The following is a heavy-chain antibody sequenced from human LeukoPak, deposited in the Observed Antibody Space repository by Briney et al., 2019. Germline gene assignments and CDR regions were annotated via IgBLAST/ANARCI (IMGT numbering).Heavy chain of an antibody. CDR1: GFTFSSYA. Sequence: PGGSLRLSCAASGFTFSSYAMSWVRQAPGKGLEWIGYIHYSGSTNYNPSLKSRVTISVDTSKNQFSLKLSSVTAADTAVYYCARLGTYYYDSSGLQHWGQGTLVTVSS. CDR2: IHYSGST. V-gene: IGHV4-59*08. D-gene: IGHD3-22*01. J-gene: IGHJ1*01. CDR3: ARLGTYYYDSSGLQH.